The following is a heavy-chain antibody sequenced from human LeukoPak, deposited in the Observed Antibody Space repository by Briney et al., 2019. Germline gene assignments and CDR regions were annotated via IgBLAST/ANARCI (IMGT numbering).Heavy chain of an antibody. CDR3: AREERYCSSTSCYMIAFDI. D-gene: IGHD2-2*02. Sequence: PSQTLSLTSTVSAGSISSGDSYWNWIRQPPGKGLEWIGFIYYSGTTYYNPSLKSPVTISVDTSKNQFSLKLSSVTAADTAVYYCAREERYCSSTSCYMIAFDIWGQGTMVTVSS. J-gene: IGHJ3*02. CDR1: AGSISSGDSY. CDR2: IYYSGTT. V-gene: IGHV4-30-4*08.